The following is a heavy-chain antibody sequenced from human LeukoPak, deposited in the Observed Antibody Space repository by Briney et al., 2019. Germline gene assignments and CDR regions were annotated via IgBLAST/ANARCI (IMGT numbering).Heavy chain of an antibody. CDR1: GYTFTSYG. V-gene: IGHV1-18*01. CDR2: ISAYNGNT. D-gene: IGHD2-2*01. J-gene: IGHJ4*02. Sequence: GASVKVSCKASGYTFTSYGTSWVRQAPGQGLEWMGWISAYNGNTNYAQKLQGRVTMTTDTSTSTAYMELRSLRSDDTAVYYCARDRHPLQDIVVVPAALWGQGTLVTVSS. CDR3: ARDRHPLQDIVVVPAAL.